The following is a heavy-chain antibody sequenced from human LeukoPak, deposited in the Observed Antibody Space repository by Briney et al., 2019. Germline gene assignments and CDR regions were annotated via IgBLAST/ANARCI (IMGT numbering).Heavy chain of an antibody. D-gene: IGHD3-22*01. J-gene: IGHJ4*02. V-gene: IGHV3-48*02. Sequence: GGSLRLSCAASGFTFSSYSMNWVRQAPGKGLEWVSYISSSSSTIYYADSVKGRFTISRDNAKNSLYLQMNSLRDEDTAVYYCARELRGYYDSSGYGLDYWGQGTLVTVSS. CDR2: ISSSSSTI. CDR1: GFTFSSYS. CDR3: ARELRGYYDSSGYGLDY.